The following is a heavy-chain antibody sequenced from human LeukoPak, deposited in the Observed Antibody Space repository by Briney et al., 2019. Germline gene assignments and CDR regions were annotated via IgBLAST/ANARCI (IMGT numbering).Heavy chain of an antibody. J-gene: IGHJ4*02. D-gene: IGHD3-3*01. CDR1: GGTFSSYA. V-gene: IGHV1-69*13. Sequence: SVKVSCKASGGTFSSYAISWVRQAPGQGLEWMGGIIAIFGTANYAQKFQGRVTITADESTNIAYMGLSSLRSEDAAVYYCATVHLSEEYYDFWSGYSYWGQGTLVTVSS. CDR2: IIAIFGTA. CDR3: ATVHLSEEYYDFWSGYSY.